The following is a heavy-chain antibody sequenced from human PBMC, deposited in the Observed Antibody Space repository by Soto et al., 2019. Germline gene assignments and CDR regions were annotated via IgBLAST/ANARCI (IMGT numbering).Heavy chain of an antibody. V-gene: IGHV1-2*02. CDR1: GYTFTAYY. CDR2: INPRFGDT. Sequence: QVQLVQSGAGLKEPGDSVRVSCEASGYTFTAYYIHWVRQAPGQGLEWMGWINPRFGDTSYAQDFQGRVSMTRDTSISTVYMELSRLTSDDTAIYYCARNMDYYYGPGSGNGHGFWGQGTTVTVFS. J-gene: IGHJ6*02. D-gene: IGHD3-10*01. CDR3: ARNMDYYYGPGSGNGHGF.